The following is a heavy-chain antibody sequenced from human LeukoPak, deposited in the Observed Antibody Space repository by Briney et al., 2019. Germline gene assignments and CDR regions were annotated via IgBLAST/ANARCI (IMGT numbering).Heavy chain of an antibody. Sequence: SETLSLTCTVSGGSISSYYWSWIRQPAGKGLEWIGRIYTSGSTNYNPSLKSRVTMSVDTSKNQFSLKLSSVTAADTAVYYCAREAYYDFWSGYSRLGIFDYWGQGTRVTVSS. J-gene: IGHJ4*02. D-gene: IGHD3-3*01. V-gene: IGHV4-4*07. CDR1: GGSISSYY. CDR2: IYTSGST. CDR3: AREAYYDFWSGYSRLGIFDY.